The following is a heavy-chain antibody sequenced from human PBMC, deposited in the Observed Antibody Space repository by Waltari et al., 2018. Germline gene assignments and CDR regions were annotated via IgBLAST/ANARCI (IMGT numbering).Heavy chain of an antibody. D-gene: IGHD2-8*01. J-gene: IGHJ4*02. CDR1: GFTFSSYA. V-gene: IGHV3-23*04. CDR3: AKAGSGGYCTNGVCYIGVVTPDY. Sequence: EVQLVESGGGLVQPGGSLRLSCAASGFTFSSYAMRWVRQAQGKGREWVSAISGSGGSTYYADSVKGRFTISRDNAKNTLYLQMNSRRAEDTAVYYCAKAGSGGYCTNGVCYIGVVTPDYWGQGTLVTVSS. CDR2: ISGSGGST.